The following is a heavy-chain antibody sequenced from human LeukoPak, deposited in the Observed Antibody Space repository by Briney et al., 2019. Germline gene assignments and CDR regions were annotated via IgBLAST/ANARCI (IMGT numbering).Heavy chain of an antibody. CDR3: ARARQVASYNYYYYYMDV. J-gene: IGHJ6*03. CDR2: MNPNSGDT. V-gene: IGHV1-8*01. Sequence: ASVKVSCKASEDTFTNYDINWVRQATEQGLEWMGWMNPNSGDTEYAQKFLGRVTMTRDTSIRTAYMGLSSLRSEDTAVYYCARARQVASYNYYYYYMDVWGKGTTVTVSS. CDR1: EDTFTNYD.